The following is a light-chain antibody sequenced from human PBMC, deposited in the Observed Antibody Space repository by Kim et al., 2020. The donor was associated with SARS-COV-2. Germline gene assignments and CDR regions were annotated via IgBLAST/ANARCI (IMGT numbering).Light chain of an antibody. J-gene: IGKJ1*01. CDR1: QSAGTN. CDR3: QQYTDWPWT. V-gene: IGKV3-15*01. Sequence: EIVMTQSPATLSVSPGERATLSCRASQSAGTNLAWYQHKPGQAPRILIADSSTRATGIPARFSGSGSGIEFTLSSSSLQSEDFALYYCQQYTDWPWTFGPGTKLDIK. CDR2: DSS.